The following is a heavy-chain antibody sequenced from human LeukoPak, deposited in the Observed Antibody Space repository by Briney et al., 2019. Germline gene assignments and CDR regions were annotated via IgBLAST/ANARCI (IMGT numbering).Heavy chain of an antibody. V-gene: IGHV3-9*01. J-gene: IGHJ4*02. D-gene: IGHD3-22*01. Sequence: GRSLRLSCAASGFTFDDYAMHWVRQAPGKGLEWVSGISWNSGSIGYADSVKGRFTISRDNAKNSLYLQMNSLRAEDTALYYCAKERYDSSGSFDYWGQGTLVTVSS. CDR3: AKERYDSSGSFDY. CDR1: GFTFDDYA. CDR2: ISWNSGSI.